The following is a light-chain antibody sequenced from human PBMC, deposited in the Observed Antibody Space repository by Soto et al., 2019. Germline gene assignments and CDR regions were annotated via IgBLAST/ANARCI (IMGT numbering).Light chain of an antibody. CDR1: SSEVGGYDY. J-gene: IGLJ1*01. CDR3: SSYTGSSTFA. CDR2: DVN. Sequence: QSVLTQPAPVSGSPGQSITISCTGTSSEVGGYDYVSWYQQLPGKAPKLLIYDVNNRPSGVSHRFSGSKSGNTASLTISRLQAEDEADYYCSSYTGSSTFAFGTGTKVTVL. V-gene: IGLV2-14*01.